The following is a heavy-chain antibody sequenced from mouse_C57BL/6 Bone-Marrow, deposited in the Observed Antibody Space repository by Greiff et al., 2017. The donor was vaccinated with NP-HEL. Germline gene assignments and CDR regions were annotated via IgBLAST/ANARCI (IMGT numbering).Heavy chain of an antibody. CDR2: IDPENGDT. V-gene: IGHV14-4*01. Sequence: VQLQQSGAELVRPGASVKLSCTASGFNIKDDYMHWVKQRPEQGLEWIGWIDPENGDTEYASKFQGKATITAATSSNTAYLQLSSLTSEDTAVSYCTTPIYDGYYRFAYWGQGTLVTVSA. D-gene: IGHD2-3*01. CDR1: GFNIKDDY. J-gene: IGHJ3*01. CDR3: TTPIYDGYYRFAY.